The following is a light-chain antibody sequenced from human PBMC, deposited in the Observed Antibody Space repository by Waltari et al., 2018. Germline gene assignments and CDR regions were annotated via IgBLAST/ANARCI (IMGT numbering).Light chain of an antibody. J-gene: IGLJ1*01. V-gene: IGLV1-44*01. CDR1: TSDIGGNT. Sequence: QSVLTQPPSASGTPGQRVTIPRAGRTSDIGGNTVVWYQQLPGTAPTLLIHSNDQRPSGVPDRFSGFKSGTSASLAISGLQSEDEGEYFCAAWDDSLTYVFGTGTKVTVL. CDR2: SND. CDR3: AAWDDSLTYV.